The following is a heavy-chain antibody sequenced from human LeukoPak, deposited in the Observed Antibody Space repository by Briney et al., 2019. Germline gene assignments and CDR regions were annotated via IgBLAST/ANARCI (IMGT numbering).Heavy chain of an antibody. CDR1: DDSFSSHY. Sequence: SETLSPTCAVSDDSFSSHYWTWIRQPPGKGLEWIGYISYIGSTNYNPSLKSRVTTSIDTSRNQFSLRLSSVTAADTAVYYCARDLVTVTKGFDIWGQGTMVSVSS. V-gene: IGHV4-59*11. J-gene: IGHJ3*02. D-gene: IGHD4-17*01. CDR3: ARDLVTVTKGFDI. CDR2: ISYIGST.